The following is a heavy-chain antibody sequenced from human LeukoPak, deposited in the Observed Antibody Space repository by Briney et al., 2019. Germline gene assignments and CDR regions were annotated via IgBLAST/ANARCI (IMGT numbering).Heavy chain of an antibody. Sequence: GGSLRLSCAASGFTFSSYEMNWVRQAPGQGLEWVSSITSTSSYIYYADSVKGRFTISRDNAKNSLYLQMNSLRAEDTALYFCARDPYSGNYGNYYYYYMDVWGKGTTVTISS. CDR2: ITSTSSYI. CDR1: GFTFSSYE. V-gene: IGHV3-21*01. CDR3: ARDPYSGNYGNYYYYYMDV. D-gene: IGHD1-26*01. J-gene: IGHJ6*03.